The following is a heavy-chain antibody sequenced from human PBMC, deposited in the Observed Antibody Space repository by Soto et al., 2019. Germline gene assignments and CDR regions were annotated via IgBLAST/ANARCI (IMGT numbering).Heavy chain of an antibody. Sequence: ASVKVSCKASGYTFTGYYMHWVRQAPGQGLEWMGWINPNSGGTNYAQKFQGWVTMTRDTSISTAYMELSRLRSDDTAVYYCARAGPYDFWSGYAFDIWGQGTMVTVSS. V-gene: IGHV1-2*04. CDR3: ARAGPYDFWSGYAFDI. D-gene: IGHD3-3*01. J-gene: IGHJ3*02. CDR2: INPNSGGT. CDR1: GYTFTGYY.